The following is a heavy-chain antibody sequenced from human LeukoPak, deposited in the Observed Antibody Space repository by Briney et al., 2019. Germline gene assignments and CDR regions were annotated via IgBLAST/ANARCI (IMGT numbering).Heavy chain of an antibody. CDR1: GFTFSSYG. CDR2: ISYDGSNK. CDR3: AKESQGYFDY. Sequence: GGSLRLSCAAFGFTFSSYGMHWVRQAPGKGLEWVAVISYDGSNKYYADSVKGRFTISRDNSKNTLYLQMNSLRAEDTAVYYCAKESQGYFDYWGQGTLVTVSS. V-gene: IGHV3-30*18. J-gene: IGHJ4*02.